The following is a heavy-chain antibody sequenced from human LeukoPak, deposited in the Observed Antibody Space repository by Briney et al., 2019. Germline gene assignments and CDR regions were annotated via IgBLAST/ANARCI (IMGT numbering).Heavy chain of an antibody. V-gene: IGHV1-69*13. CDR1: GGTFSSYA. D-gene: IGHD3-22*01. J-gene: IGHJ5*02. Sequence: ASVKVSCKASGGTFSSYAISWVRQAPGQGLEWMGGIIPIFGTANYAQKFQGRVTITADESTSTAYMGLSSLRSEDTAVYYCARDVVYYDSSGYHRSRFDPWGQGTLVTVSS. CDR2: IIPIFGTA. CDR3: ARDVVYYDSSGYHRSRFDP.